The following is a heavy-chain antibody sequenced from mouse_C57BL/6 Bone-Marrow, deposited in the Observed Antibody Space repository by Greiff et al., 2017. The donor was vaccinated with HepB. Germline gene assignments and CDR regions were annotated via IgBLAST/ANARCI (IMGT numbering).Heavy chain of an antibody. J-gene: IGHJ3*01. CDR2: IDPSDSYI. V-gene: IGHV1-50*01. Sequence: VQLQQSGAEFVKPGASVKLSCKASGYTFTSYWMQWVKQRPGQGLEWIGEIDPSDSYINYNQKFKGKATLTVDTSSSTAYMPLSSLTSEDSAVYYVARRASLLSWFAYWGQGTRVTVSA. CDR1: GYTFTSYW. CDR3: ARRASLLSWFAY. D-gene: IGHD3-1*01.